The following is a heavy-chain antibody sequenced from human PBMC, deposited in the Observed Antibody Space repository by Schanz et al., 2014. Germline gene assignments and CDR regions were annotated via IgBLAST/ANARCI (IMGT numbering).Heavy chain of an antibody. V-gene: IGHV1-18*01. CDR2: IGGSDGNT. Sequence: QVQLVQSGGEVKTPGASVKVSCKASGYTFTRSGISWVRQAPGQGLEWMGWIGGSDGNTNFAQKFQDRVTLTRDTSASTAYMELRSLRPDDTAVYYCLRANPTQHVVLPDALRYWGQGTLVSVSS. J-gene: IGHJ4*02. CDR1: GYTFTRSG. D-gene: IGHD2-2*01. CDR3: LRANPTQHVVLPDALRY.